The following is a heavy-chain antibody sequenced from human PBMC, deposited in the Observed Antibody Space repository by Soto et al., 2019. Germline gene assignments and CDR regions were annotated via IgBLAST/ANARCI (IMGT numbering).Heavy chain of an antibody. CDR2: FDPEDGET. D-gene: IGHD3-22*01. CDR3: ATRFRDYYDSSGYQYFDY. CDR1: GYTLTELS. Sequence: ASVKVSCKVSGYTLTELSMHWVRQAPGKGHEWMGGFDPEDGETIYAQKFQGRVTMTEDTSTDTAYMELSSLRSEDTAVYYCATRFRDYYDSSGYQYFDYWGQGTLVTVSS. V-gene: IGHV1-24*01. J-gene: IGHJ4*02.